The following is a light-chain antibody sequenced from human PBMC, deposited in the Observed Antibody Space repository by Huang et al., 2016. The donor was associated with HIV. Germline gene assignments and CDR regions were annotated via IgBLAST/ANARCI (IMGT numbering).Light chain of an antibody. CDR3: QQSHSTPFT. CDR2: TAS. J-gene: IGKJ2*01. V-gene: IGKV1-39*01. Sequence: DIQMTQFPSSLSASVGDRVTITCRASQSIINYLNWYQQRPGEAPKFLIYTASSLQRGVPSRFSGSGSGTDFTLTINSLQPEDLGTYYCQQSHSTPFTFGQGTKLEI. CDR1: QSIINY.